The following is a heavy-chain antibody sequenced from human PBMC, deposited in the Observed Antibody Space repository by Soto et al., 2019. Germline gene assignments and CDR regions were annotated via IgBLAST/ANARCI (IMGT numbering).Heavy chain of an antibody. D-gene: IGHD3-16*01. CDR2: IYWDDDK. CDR3: APRDGLGEFAS. J-gene: IGHJ5*01. V-gene: IGHV2-5*02. Sequence: QITLKESGPPLVKPTQTLTLTCTFSWFSLTTSGVGVGWIRQPPGKALEWLALIYWDDDKRYSPCLKSRPTITKDTSRTQVVLTMTNMDTVDKATSFCAPRDGLGEFASWGPGHLVHVS. CDR1: WFSLTTSGVG.